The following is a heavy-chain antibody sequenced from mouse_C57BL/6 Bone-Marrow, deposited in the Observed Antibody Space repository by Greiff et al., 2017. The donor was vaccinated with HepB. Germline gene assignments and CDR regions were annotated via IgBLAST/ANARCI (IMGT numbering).Heavy chain of an antibody. D-gene: IGHD2-4*01. J-gene: IGHJ2*01. Sequence: VHVKQSGPVLVKPGASVKMSCKASGYTFTDYYMNWVKQSHGKSLEWIGVINPYNGGTSYNQKFKGNATLTVDKSSSTAYMELNSLTSEDSAVYYCAREGYYDYYYFDYWGQGTTLTVSS. V-gene: IGHV1-19*01. CDR2: INPYNGGT. CDR1: GYTFTDYY. CDR3: AREGYYDYYYFDY.